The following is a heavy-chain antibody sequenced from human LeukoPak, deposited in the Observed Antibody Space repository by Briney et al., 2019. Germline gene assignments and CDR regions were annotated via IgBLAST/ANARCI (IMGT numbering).Heavy chain of an antibody. V-gene: IGHV4-34*01. CDR3: ARGIAARPLYYYYYYMDV. Sequence: PSETLSLTCAVYGGSFSGCYWSWIRQPPGKGLEWIGEINHSGSTNYNPSLKSRVTISVDTSKNQFSLKLSSVTAADTAVYYCARGIAARPLYYYYYYMDVWGKGTTVTVSS. CDR1: GGSFSGCY. CDR2: INHSGST. J-gene: IGHJ6*03. D-gene: IGHD6-6*01.